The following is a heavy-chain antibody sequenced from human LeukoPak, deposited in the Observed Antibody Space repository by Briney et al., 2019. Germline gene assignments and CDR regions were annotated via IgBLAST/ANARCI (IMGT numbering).Heavy chain of an antibody. Sequence: GGSLRLSCAASGFTFSSYAMSWVRQAPGKGLEWVSAISGSGGSTYYADSVKGRFTISRDNSKHTLYLQMNSLRAEDTAVYYCAKALYSGYAYAGSDYWGQGTLVTVSS. V-gene: IGHV3-23*01. D-gene: IGHD5-12*01. CDR3: AKALYSGYAYAGSDY. J-gene: IGHJ4*02. CDR2: ISGSGGST. CDR1: GFTFSSYA.